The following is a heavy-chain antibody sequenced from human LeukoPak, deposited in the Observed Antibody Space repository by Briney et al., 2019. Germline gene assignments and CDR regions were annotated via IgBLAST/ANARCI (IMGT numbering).Heavy chain of an antibody. V-gene: IGHV4-4*07. J-gene: IGHJ6*03. CDR3: ARDLTYYYFWSGYYYYYMDV. Sequence: SETLSLTCTVSGGSISSYYWSWIRQPAGKGLEWIGRIYTSGSTNYNPSLKSRVTMSVDTSKNQFSLKLSSVTAADTAVYYCARDLTYYYFWSGYYYYYMDVWGKGTTVTVSS. D-gene: IGHD3-3*01. CDR2: IYTSGST. CDR1: GGSISSYY.